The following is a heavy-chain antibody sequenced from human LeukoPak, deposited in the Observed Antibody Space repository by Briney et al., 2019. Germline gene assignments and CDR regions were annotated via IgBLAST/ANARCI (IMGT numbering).Heavy chain of an antibody. Sequence: GGSLRLSCAASGLTFSSYAMSWVRQAPGKGLEWVSAISGSGGSTYYADSVKGWFTISRDNSKNTLYLQMNSLRAEDTAVYYCAKSYDFWSGSSDYWGQGTLVTVSS. D-gene: IGHD3-3*01. CDR3: AKSYDFWSGSSDY. J-gene: IGHJ4*02. CDR1: GLTFSSYA. V-gene: IGHV3-23*01. CDR2: ISGSGGST.